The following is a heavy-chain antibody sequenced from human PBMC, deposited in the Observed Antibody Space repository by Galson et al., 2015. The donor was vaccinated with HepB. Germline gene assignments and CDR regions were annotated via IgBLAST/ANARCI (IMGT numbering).Heavy chain of an antibody. V-gene: IGHV1-69*13. CDR1: GGTFSSYA. D-gene: IGHD3-3*01. CDR3: ARGGPLSPPLLVY. Sequence: SVKVSCKASGGTFSSYAISWVRQAPGQGLEWMGGIIPIFGTANYAQKFQGRVTITADESTSTAYMELSSLRSEDTAVYYCARGGPLSPPLLVYWGQGTLVTVSS. CDR2: IIPIFGTA. J-gene: IGHJ4*02.